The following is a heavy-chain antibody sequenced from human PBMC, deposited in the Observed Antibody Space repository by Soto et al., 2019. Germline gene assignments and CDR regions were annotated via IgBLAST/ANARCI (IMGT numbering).Heavy chain of an antibody. Sequence: PTETLSLTCTVSGGSISSGGYYWSWIRQHPGKGLEWIGYSYYSGSTYYNASLKSRVTISVHTSKNQFSLKLSSVTAADTAVYYCARDSSYCSGGSCYFNWFDACGQVTLVTVS. CDR2: SYYSGST. J-gene: IGHJ5*02. V-gene: IGHV4-31*03. D-gene: IGHD2-15*01. CDR3: ARDSSYCSGGSCYFNWFDA. CDR1: GGSISSGGYY.